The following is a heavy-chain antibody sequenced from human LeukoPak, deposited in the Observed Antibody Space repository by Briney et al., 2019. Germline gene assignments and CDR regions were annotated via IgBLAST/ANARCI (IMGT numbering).Heavy chain of an antibody. D-gene: IGHD1-26*01. Sequence: ASVKVSCKASGGTFSRYAISWERQAPGQGLEWMGRIIPIFGIANYAQKFQGRVTITADKSTSTAYMELSSLRSEDTAVYYCARATEIVGAANLDPWGQGTLVTVSS. CDR3: ARATEIVGAANLDP. J-gene: IGHJ5*02. V-gene: IGHV1-69*04. CDR2: IIPIFGIA. CDR1: GGTFSRYA.